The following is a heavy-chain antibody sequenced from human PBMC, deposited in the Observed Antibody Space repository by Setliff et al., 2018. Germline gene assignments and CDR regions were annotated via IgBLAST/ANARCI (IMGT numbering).Heavy chain of an antibody. J-gene: IGHJ6*03. CDR2: INHRGST. Sequence: KTSETLSLTCAACGGTFSDYYWTWIRQPPGKGLEWVGEINHRGSTTYNPSLKSRVTISVDTSKDQFSLKVISMTAADTAVYYCARMSGFLYMDVWGKGTTVTVSS. V-gene: IGHV4-34*01. CDR3: ARMSGFLYMDV. CDR1: GGTFSDYY. D-gene: IGHD3-3*01.